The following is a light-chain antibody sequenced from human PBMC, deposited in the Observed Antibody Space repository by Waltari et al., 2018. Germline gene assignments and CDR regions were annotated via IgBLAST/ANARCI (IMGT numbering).Light chain of an antibody. V-gene: IGLV3-1*01. Sequence: SYELTQAPSVSVSPGQTASITCSGETIENKYAYWYQQKSGQSPVLVIHQDTKRPSGIPERFSGSNSGSAATLTITGTQAVDEADYYCQAWDSSAVIFGGGTKLTVL. CDR2: QDT. CDR1: TIENKY. J-gene: IGLJ2*01. CDR3: QAWDSSAVI.